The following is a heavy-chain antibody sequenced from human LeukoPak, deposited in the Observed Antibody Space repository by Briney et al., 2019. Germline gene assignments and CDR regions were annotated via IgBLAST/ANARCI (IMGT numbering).Heavy chain of an antibody. CDR3: ARESFAARWD. CDR1: GFIFSRYW. Sequence: GGSLRLSCAASGFIFSRYWMSWVRQAPGKGLECVANIKQDGSQKSYVDSVKGRFTISRDNANNLLYLQMNSLRAEDTAVYYCARESFAARWDWGQGTLVTVSS. CDR2: IKQDGSQK. V-gene: IGHV3-7*01. J-gene: IGHJ4*02. D-gene: IGHD6-6*01.